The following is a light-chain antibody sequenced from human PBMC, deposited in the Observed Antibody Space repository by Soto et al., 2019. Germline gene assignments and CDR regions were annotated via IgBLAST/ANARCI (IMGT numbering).Light chain of an antibody. V-gene: IGLV1-47*01. CDR3: AAWDDSLSGPVV. J-gene: IGLJ2*01. Sequence: QSVLTQPPSASGTPGQRVTISCSGSSSNIGSHYVYWYQQLPGTTPKLLIYRNNQRPSGVPDRFSGSKSGTSASLAISGLRSEDEADYYCAAWDDSLSGPVVFGGGTKLIVL. CDR2: RNN. CDR1: SSNIGSHY.